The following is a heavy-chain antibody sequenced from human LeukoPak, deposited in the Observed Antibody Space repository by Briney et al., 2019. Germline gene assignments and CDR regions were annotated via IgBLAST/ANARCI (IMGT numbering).Heavy chain of an antibody. D-gene: IGHD3-9*01. J-gene: IGHJ3*02. V-gene: IGHV3-23*01. CDR3: AKYFATSGYAFDM. CDR1: GFTFSSYG. CDR2: VSGSGGST. Sequence: GGSLRLSCAASGFTFSSYGMSWVRQAPGKGLEWVSAVSGSGGSTYYADSVKGRFTISRDNSKNTLYLQMNSLRAEDTAVYYCAKYFATSGYAFDMWGQGTMVTVSS.